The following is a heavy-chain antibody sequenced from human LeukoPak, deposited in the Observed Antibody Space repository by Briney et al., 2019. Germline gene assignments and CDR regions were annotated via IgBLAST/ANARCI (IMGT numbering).Heavy chain of an antibody. V-gene: IGHV4-30-4*08. CDR2: IYYSGST. CDR1: GGSISSGDYY. Sequence: SETLSLTCTVSGGSISSGDYYWSWIRQPPGKGLEWIGYIYYSGSTYYNPSLKSRVTISVDTSKNQFSLKLSSVTAADTAVYYCARHRDFWSGYYHLYWYFDLWGRGTLVTVSS. D-gene: IGHD3-3*01. J-gene: IGHJ2*01. CDR3: ARHRDFWSGYYHLYWYFDL.